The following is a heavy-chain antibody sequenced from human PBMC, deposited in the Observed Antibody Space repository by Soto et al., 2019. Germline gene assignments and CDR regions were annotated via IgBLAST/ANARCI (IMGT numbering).Heavy chain of an antibody. Sequence: VKLVQSGGGLVQPGGSLRLSCAASGFSVGGNPVTWDRQAPGKGLEWVAVMHTGGSTFYADSVEGRFTISRDNSKNTVFLQMNRLSVGDTAIYFCARGVNDDSWGQGTRVTVSS. CDR3: ARGVNDDS. CDR2: MHTGGST. J-gene: IGHJ4*02. D-gene: IGHD1-1*01. V-gene: IGHV3-53*01. CDR1: GFSVGGNP.